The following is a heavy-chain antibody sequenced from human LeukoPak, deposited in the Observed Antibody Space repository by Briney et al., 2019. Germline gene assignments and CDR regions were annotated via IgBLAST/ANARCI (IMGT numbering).Heavy chain of an antibody. CDR2: ISGSGGST. CDR3: AKIGGGATEYYFDY. Sequence: GGSLRLSCAASGFTFSSYAMSWVRQAPGKRLEWVSAISGSGGSTYYADSVKGRFTISRDNSKNTLYLQMNSLRAEDTAVYYCAKIGGGATEYYFDYWGQGTLVTVSS. J-gene: IGHJ4*02. CDR1: GFTFSSYA. V-gene: IGHV3-23*01. D-gene: IGHD2-21*01.